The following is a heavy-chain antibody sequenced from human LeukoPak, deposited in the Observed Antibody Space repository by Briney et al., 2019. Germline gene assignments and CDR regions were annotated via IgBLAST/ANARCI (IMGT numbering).Heavy chain of an antibody. Sequence: PSETLSLTCTVSGGSISSSDYYWGWIRQPPGKGLEWIGSISYSGSTYYNPSLKSRVTMSVDTSKNQFSLKLSSVTAADTAVYYCARRVTMVRGVTSPDYYMDVWGKGTTVTISS. CDR1: GGSISSSDYY. V-gene: IGHV4-39*07. D-gene: IGHD3-10*01. J-gene: IGHJ6*03. CDR2: ISYSGST. CDR3: ARRVTMVRGVTSPDYYMDV.